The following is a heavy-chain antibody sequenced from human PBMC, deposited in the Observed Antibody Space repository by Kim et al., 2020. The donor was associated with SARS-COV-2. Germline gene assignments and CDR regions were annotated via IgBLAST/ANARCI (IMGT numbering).Heavy chain of an antibody. J-gene: IGHJ4*02. V-gene: IGHV1-18*04. CDR1: GYTFTSYG. Sequence: ASVKVSCKASGYTFTSYGISWVRQAPGQGLEWMGWISAYNGNTNYAQKLQGRVTMTTDTSTSTAYMELRSLRSDDTAVYYCARDPGVGIVAAGTGNYFDYWGQGTLVTVSS. CDR2: ISAYNGNT. D-gene: IGHD6-13*01. CDR3: ARDPGVGIVAAGTGNYFDY.